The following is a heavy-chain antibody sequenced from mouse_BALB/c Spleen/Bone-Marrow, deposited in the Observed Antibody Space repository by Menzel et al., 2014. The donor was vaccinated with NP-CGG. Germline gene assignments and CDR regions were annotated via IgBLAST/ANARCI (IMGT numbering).Heavy chain of an antibody. CDR2: INPESSTI. CDR1: GFDFSRYW. CDR3: ARLGYYGWFAY. D-gene: IGHD2-3*01. J-gene: IGHJ3*01. Sequence: EVHLVESGSGLVQPGGSLKLSCAASGFDFSRYWMSWVRQAPGKGLRWIGEINPESSTINYSPSLKDKFIISRDNAKNTLYLQMSKVKSEDAALYCCARLGYYGWFAYWGQGTLVTVSA. V-gene: IGHV4-1*02.